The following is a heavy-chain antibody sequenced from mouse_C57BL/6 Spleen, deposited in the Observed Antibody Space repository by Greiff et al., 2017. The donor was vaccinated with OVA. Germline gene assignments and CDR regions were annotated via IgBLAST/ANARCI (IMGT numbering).Heavy chain of an antibody. CDR1: GYTFTDYN. D-gene: IGHD1-1*01. Sequence: EVQLQQSGPELVKPGASVKIPCKASGYTFTDYNMDWVKQSHGKSLEWIGDINPNNGGTIYNQKFKGKATLTVDKSSSTAYMELRSLTSEDTAVYDCARDGSSPGGCAYWGKGTLVTVSA. CDR3: ARDGSSPGGCAY. J-gene: IGHJ3*01. V-gene: IGHV1-18*01. CDR2: INPNNGGT.